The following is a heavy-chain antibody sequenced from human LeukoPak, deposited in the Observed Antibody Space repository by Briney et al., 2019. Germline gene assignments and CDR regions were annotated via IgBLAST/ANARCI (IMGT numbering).Heavy chain of an antibody. D-gene: IGHD3-9*01. J-gene: IGHJ4*02. V-gene: IGHV1-24*01. Sequence: ASVKVSCKVSGYTLTELSMHWVRQALGKGLEWMGGFDPEDGETIYAQKFQGRVTMTEDTSTDTAYMELSSLRSEDTAVYYCATMGVGYFDWLLWNYWGQGTLVTVSS. CDR2: FDPEDGET. CDR3: ATMGVGYFDWLLWNY. CDR1: GYTLTELS.